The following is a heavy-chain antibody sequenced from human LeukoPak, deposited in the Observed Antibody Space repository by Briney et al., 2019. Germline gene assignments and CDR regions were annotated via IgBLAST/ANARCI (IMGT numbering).Heavy chain of an antibody. D-gene: IGHD6-19*01. CDR3: AGGAYSSGWTRRESGYYYYGMDV. CDR1: GGSVGSAGYY. V-gene: IGHV4-61*08. J-gene: IGHJ6*02. CDR2: VYYKSST. Sequence: PSETLSLTCSVSGGSVGSAGYYWSWIRQPPGGGLEWIGYVYYKSSTNYNPSLKSRVTMSGDTSKRQFSLKLSSVTAADTAVYYCAGGAYSSGWTRRESGYYYYGMDVWGQGTTVTVSS.